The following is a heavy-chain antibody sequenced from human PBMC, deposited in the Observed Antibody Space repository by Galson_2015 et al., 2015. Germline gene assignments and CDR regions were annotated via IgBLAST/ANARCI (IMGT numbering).Heavy chain of an antibody. D-gene: IGHD5-12*01. V-gene: IGHV3-30-3*01. Sequence: SLRLSCAASGFTFSSYAMHWVRQAPGKGLEWVAVISYDGSNKYYADSVKGRFTISRDNSKNTLYLQMNSLRAEDTAVYYCATDVDSSMYPHADYWGQGTLVTVSS. J-gene: IGHJ4*02. CDR2: ISYDGSNK. CDR1: GFTFSSYA. CDR3: ATDVDSSMYPHADY.